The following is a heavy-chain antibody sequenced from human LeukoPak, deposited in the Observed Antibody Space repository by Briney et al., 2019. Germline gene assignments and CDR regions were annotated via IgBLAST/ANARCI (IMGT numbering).Heavy chain of an antibody. J-gene: IGHJ4*02. V-gene: IGHV3-74*01. CDR1: GFTFSSYW. CDR2: IASDGSST. Sequence: GGSLRLSCAASGFTFSSYWVNWVRQAPGKGLVWVSRIASDGSSTTYADSVKGRFSISRDNAKNTLYLQMNSLRVEDTAVYYCARGRPHGNNYWGQGTLVTVSS. D-gene: IGHD2/OR15-2a*01. CDR3: ARGRPHGNNY.